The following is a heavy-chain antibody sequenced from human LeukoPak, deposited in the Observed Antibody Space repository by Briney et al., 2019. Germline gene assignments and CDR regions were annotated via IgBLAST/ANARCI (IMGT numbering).Heavy chain of an antibody. V-gene: IGHV2-5*02. CDR2: IYWDDDK. J-gene: IGHJ4*02. CDR3: AHSGDYDSSGYYYNFDY. CDR1: GFSLSTSGVG. D-gene: IGHD3-22*01. Sequence: SGPTLVKPTQTLTXTCTFSGFSLSTSGVGVGWIRQPPGKALEWLALIYWDDDKRYSPSLKSRLTITKDTSKNQVVLTMTNMDPVDTATYYCAHSGDYDSSGYYYNFDYWGQGTLVTVSS.